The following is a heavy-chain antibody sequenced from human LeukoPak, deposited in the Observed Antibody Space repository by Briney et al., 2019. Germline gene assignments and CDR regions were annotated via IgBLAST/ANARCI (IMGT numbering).Heavy chain of an antibody. J-gene: IGHJ4*02. V-gene: IGHV3-23*01. D-gene: IGHD6-19*01. Sequence: PGRSLRLSCAGSGFTFGDYAMHWVRQAPGKGLEWVSAISGSGGSTYYADSVKGRFTISRDNSKNTLYLQMNSLRAEDTAVYYCAKRGGAKQWLVFDLGEFDYWGQGTLVTVSS. CDR3: AKRGGAKQWLVFDLGEFDY. CDR1: GFTFGDYA. CDR2: ISGSGGST.